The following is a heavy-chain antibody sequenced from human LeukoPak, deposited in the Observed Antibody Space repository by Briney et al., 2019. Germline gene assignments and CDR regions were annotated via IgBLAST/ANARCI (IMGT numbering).Heavy chain of an antibody. J-gene: IGHJ4*02. CDR3: ARELTWHYYEY. CDR1: GFTVGSNY. CDR2: IFSGGNT. Sequence: GGSLRLPCATSGFTVGSNYMSWVRQAPGRGLEWVSTIFSGGNTYYADSVKGRFTISRDTSRNTLYLQMSSLWVEDTAVYFCARELTWHYYEYWGQGTLVTVSS. D-gene: IGHD3-9*01. V-gene: IGHV3-53*01.